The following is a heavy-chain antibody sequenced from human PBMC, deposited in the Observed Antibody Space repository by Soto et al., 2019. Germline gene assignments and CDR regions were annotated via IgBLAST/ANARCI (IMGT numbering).Heavy chain of an antibody. D-gene: IGHD3-22*01. J-gene: IGHJ2*01. Sequence: QVQLVQSGAEVKKPGSSVKVSCKASGGTFSSYAISWVRQAPGQGLEWMGGIIPIFGTANYAQKFQGRATITADKSTSTAYMELSSLRSEDTAVYYCARYSHLYYYDSNWYFDLWGRGTLVTVSS. V-gene: IGHV1-69*06. CDR2: IIPIFGTA. CDR3: ARYSHLYYYDSNWYFDL. CDR1: GGTFSSYA.